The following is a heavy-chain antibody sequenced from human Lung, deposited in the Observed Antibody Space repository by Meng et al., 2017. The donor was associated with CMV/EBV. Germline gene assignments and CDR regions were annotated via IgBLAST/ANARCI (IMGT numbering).Heavy chain of an antibody. CDR3: ARAQLSWVGELFPSDYYNGMDV. J-gene: IGHJ6*02. Sequence: GEXXKISCVAPGFSFNDYGVSWVRLAPGKGLEWVSGINWNGADIGYGDSVKGRFTITRDNARNSVYLQMNSLIADDTALYYCARAQLSWVGELFPSDYYNGMDVXGRGXTVTVSS. CDR1: GFSFNDYG. D-gene: IGHD3-10*01. CDR2: INWNGADI. V-gene: IGHV3-20*04.